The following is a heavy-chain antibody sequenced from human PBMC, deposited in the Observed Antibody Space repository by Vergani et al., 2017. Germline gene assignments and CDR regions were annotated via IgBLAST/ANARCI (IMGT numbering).Heavy chain of an antibody. J-gene: IGHJ6*03. Sequence: QVQLLESGGGVVQPGRSLRLSCAASGFTFSTYGLHWVRQAPGKGLEWVAVIWYDGSKKYYGDSVKGRFTISRDNSMDTLYLQMNGLRAEDTAVYYCARGAGYCSSTSCPPTLRNYYYYMDVWGKGTMVTVSS. D-gene: IGHD2-2*01. CDR1: GFTFSTYG. CDR2: IWYDGSKK. CDR3: ARGAGYCSSTSCPPTLRNYYYYMDV. V-gene: IGHV3-33*01.